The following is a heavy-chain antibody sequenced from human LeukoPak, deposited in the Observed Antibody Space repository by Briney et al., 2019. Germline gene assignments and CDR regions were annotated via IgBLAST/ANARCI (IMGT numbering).Heavy chain of an antibody. CDR2: ISSSGAYI. CDR1: GFPFSAYD. V-gene: IGHV3-21*01. Sequence: GGSLRLSCAASGFPFSAYDMNWVRQAPGKGLEWVSSISSSGAYIYYADSVKGRFTISRDNAKNLLYLQMNSLRAEDTAVYYCALRTGDYWGQGTLVTVSS. J-gene: IGHJ4*02. D-gene: IGHD5-12*01. CDR3: ALRTGDY.